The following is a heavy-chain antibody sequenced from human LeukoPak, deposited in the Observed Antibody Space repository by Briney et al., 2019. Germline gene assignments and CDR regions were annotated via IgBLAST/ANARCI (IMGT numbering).Heavy chain of an antibody. CDR1: GFTFRSYG. D-gene: IGHD5-12*01. CDR2: IWNDGSKK. Sequence: GGSLRLSCAASGFTFRSYGMHWVRQAPGKGLEWVAVIWNDGSKKYHADSVKGRFTISRDNSKSTLYLQMNSLRAEDTAIYYCAKNGWLRSSGLWGDYWGQGALVTVSS. J-gene: IGHJ4*02. V-gene: IGHV3-33*06. CDR3: AKNGWLRSSGLWGDY.